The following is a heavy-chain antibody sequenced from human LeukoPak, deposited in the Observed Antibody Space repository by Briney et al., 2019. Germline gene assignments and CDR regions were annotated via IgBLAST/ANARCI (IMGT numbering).Heavy chain of an antibody. D-gene: IGHD1-14*01. J-gene: IGHJ1*01. V-gene: IGHV3-74*01. Sequence: HPGGSLRLSCAASGFTFSSYWMHWVRQAPGKGLVWVSRINSDGSSTSYADSVKGRFTISRDNAKNTLYLQMNSLRAEDTAVYYCARVAPEDRRPITEYFQHWGQGTLATVSS. CDR1: GFTFSSYW. CDR2: INSDGSST. CDR3: ARVAPEDRRPITEYFQH.